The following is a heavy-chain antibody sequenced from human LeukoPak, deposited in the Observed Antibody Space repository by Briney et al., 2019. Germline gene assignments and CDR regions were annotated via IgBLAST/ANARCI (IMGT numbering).Heavy chain of an antibody. J-gene: IGHJ4*02. CDR2: IIPIFGTA. CDR3: ASGTAAAGRNYYFDY. Sequence: GVSVKVSCKASGGTFSSYAISWVRQAPGQGLEWMGGIIPIFGTANYAQKFQGRVTITTDESTSTAYMELSSLRSEDTAVCYCASGTAAAGRNYYFDYWGQGTLVTVSS. CDR1: GGTFSSYA. D-gene: IGHD6-13*01. V-gene: IGHV1-69*05.